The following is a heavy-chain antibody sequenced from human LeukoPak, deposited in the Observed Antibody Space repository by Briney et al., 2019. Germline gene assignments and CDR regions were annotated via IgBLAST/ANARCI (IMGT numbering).Heavy chain of an antibody. V-gene: IGHV4-34*01. CDR1: GGSFSGYY. CDR2: INRSGST. CDR3: ARAVKHEAAGTRLFDY. J-gene: IGHJ4*02. D-gene: IGHD6-13*01. Sequence: SETLSLTCAVYGGSFSGYYWSWIRQPPGKGLEWIREINRSGSTNYNPSLKSRVTISVDTSKNQFSLKLSSVTAADTAVYYCARAVKHEAAGTRLFDYWGQGTLVTVSS.